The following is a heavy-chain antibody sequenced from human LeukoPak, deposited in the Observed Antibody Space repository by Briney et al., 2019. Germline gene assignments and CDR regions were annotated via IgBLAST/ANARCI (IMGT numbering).Heavy chain of an antibody. CDR1: GYSFTNYW. D-gene: IGHD3-10*01. CDR2: IFPGDSDT. J-gene: IGHJ6*02. CDR3: ARRAGSGPYYYYGMDV. V-gene: IGHV5-51*01. Sequence: GESLKISCKGSGYSFTNYWIGWVRQMPGKGLEWMGIIFPGDSDTRYSPSFQGQVTISADKSISTAYLQWSSLKASDTAMYYCARRAGSGPYYYYGMDVWGQGTTVTVSS.